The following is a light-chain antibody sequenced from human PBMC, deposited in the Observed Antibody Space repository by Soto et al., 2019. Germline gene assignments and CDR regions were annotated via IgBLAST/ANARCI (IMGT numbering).Light chain of an antibody. CDR1: SSDVGGYYF. CDR2: DVT. CDR3: CSYAGSFNYV. V-gene: IGLV2-11*01. Sequence: QSVLTQPRSVSGSPGQSVTISCTGTSSDVGGYYFVSWYQQHPGKAPKLMIYDVTKRPSGVPGRFSGSKSGNTASLTISGLQAEDEADYYCCSYAGSFNYVFGTGTKVTVL. J-gene: IGLJ1*01.